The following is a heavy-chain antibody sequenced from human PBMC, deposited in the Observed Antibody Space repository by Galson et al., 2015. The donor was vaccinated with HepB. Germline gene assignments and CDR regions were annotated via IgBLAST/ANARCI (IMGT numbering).Heavy chain of an antibody. CDR1: GFALTTFGVG. CDR2: IYWHDNK. CDR3: AHSPRNYGSGYLLSSTVPH. Sequence: PALVKPTQTLTLTCTFSGFALTTFGVGVGWIRQPPGKALEFLALIYWHDNKRLSPSLKNRITITKDTAKSQVVLTLTNMDPMDTATYYRAHSPRNYGSGYLLSSTVPHCGPGNLDLVSS. J-gene: IGHJ1*01. V-gene: IGHV2-5*01. D-gene: IGHD3-22*01.